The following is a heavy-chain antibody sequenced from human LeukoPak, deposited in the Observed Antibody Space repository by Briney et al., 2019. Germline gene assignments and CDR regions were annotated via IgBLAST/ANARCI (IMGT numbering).Heavy chain of an antibody. D-gene: IGHD3-22*01. J-gene: IGHJ4*02. CDR2: ISAYNGNT. Sequence: ASAKVSCKASGYTFTSYGSSWVRQAPGQGLEWMGWISAYNGNTNYAQKLQGRVTMTTDTSTSTAYMELSSLRSEDTAVYYCATMSAGYYDSSGYYQPLDYWGQGTLVTVSS. CDR3: ATMSAGYYDSSGYYQPLDY. CDR1: GYTFTSYG. V-gene: IGHV1-18*01.